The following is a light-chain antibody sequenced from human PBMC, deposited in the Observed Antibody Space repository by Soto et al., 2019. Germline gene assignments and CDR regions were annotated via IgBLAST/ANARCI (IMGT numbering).Light chain of an antibody. V-gene: IGLV2-14*01. Sequence: QSALTQPASVSGSPGQSITISCTGTSSDVGGYNYVSWYQQHPGKAPKLMIYEVSNRPSGVSNRFSGSKSGNTASLAISGLQAEDEADYYCSSYTSSSTFRYVFGTGTKVTVL. CDR1: SSDVGGYNY. CDR3: SSYTSSSTFRYV. J-gene: IGLJ1*01. CDR2: EVS.